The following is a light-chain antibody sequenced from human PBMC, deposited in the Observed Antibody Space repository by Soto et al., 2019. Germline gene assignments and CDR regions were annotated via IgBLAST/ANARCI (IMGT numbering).Light chain of an antibody. Sequence: DIQMTQSPSSLSVSVGDRVTITCRASQDISNSLAWFQQKPGKAPESLIYAASNLESGFPSRFTGSGSGTDFTLTISSLQPEHFGTYYCQQYFTYPIIFGQGTRLEIK. J-gene: IGKJ5*01. CDR2: AAS. V-gene: IGKV1-16*01. CDR3: QQYFTYPII. CDR1: QDISNS.